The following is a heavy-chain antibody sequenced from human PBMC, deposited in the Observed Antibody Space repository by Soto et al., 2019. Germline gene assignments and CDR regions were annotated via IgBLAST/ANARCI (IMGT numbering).Heavy chain of an antibody. CDR2: FSHSGST. J-gene: IGHJ4*02. D-gene: IGHD4-17*01. V-gene: IGHV4-4*02. CDR3: ARSYYGDGFDY. CDR1: GDSISSSNW. Sequence: QVQLQESGPGLVKPSGTLSLTCAVSGDSISSSNWWTWVRQPPGKGLEWIGEFSHSGSTNYNPSLKRRLTISIDKSKNQFSLKLTSVTAADTAVYYCARSYYGDGFDYWGRGTLVTVSS.